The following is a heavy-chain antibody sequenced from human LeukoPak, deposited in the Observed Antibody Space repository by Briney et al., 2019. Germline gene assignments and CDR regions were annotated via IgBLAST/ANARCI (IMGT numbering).Heavy chain of an antibody. CDR3: ANSKPMWNDAFDI. Sequence: SQTLSLTCAISGDSVSSNSALWNWIRQSPSRGLEWLGRTYYRSKWYNDYAVSVKSRITINADTSKNQFSLQLNSVTPEDTAVYYCANSKPMWNDAFDISGQGTMVTVSS. V-gene: IGHV6-1*01. D-gene: IGHD1-1*01. J-gene: IGHJ3*02. CDR1: GDSVSSNSAL. CDR2: TYYRSKWYN.